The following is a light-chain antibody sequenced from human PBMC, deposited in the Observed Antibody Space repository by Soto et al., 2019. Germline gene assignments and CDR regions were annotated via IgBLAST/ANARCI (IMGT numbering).Light chain of an antibody. CDR2: NTN. J-gene: IGLJ2*01. CDR3: QSYDSSLSGSL. CDR1: SSNIGAGYD. V-gene: IGLV1-40*01. Sequence: QSVLTQPPSVSGAPGQRVTISCTGSSSNIGAGYDVHWYQQLPGTAPKLLIYNTNNRPSGVPDRFSGSKSGASASLAITGLQAGDEADFYCQSYDSSLSGSLFGGGTKLTVL.